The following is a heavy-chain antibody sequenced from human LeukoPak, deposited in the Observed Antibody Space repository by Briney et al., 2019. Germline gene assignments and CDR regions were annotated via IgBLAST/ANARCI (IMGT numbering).Heavy chain of an antibody. CDR3: ASAKPYYYDSSGYFY. Sequence: SETLSLTCAVSGGSISSSSYYWGWIRQPPGKGLEWIGSIYYSGSTYYNPSLKSRVTISVNTSKNQFSLKLSSVTAADTAVYYCASAKPYYYDSSGYFYWGQGTLVTVSS. CDR1: GGSISSSSYY. J-gene: IGHJ4*02. D-gene: IGHD3-22*01. V-gene: IGHV4-39*01. CDR2: IYYSGST.